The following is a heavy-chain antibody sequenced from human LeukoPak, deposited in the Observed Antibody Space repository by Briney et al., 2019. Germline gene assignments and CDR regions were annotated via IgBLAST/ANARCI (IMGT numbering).Heavy chain of an antibody. CDR3: AKDEGDSGYSGYDSRPSFDY. J-gene: IGHJ4*02. D-gene: IGHD5-12*01. CDR2: VSGSGGRT. Sequence: GGSLRLSCTASGFTFGDFCMTWVRPAPGKGLEGVSAVSGSGGRTYYADSVKGRFTISRDNSKNTLYLQMNSLRAEDTAVYYCAKDEGDSGYSGYDSRPSFDYWGQGSLVTVSS. CDR1: GFTFGDFC. V-gene: IGHV3-23*01.